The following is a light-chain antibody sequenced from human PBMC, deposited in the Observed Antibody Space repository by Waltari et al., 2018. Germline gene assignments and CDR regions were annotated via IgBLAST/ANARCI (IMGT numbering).Light chain of an antibody. CDR3: QSYDTSLSVV. CDR2: CRT. Sequence: SVLTHPPSVSAAPGQRVTISCTGSGSHLRPACEVHWYQQRPRAAPKLLIYCRTSRPLGVPARFFGSTSGTSASLAITGIQAEDEADYYCQSYDTSLSVVFGGGTKLTVL. V-gene: IGLV1-40*01. J-gene: IGLJ3*02. CDR1: GSHLRPACE.